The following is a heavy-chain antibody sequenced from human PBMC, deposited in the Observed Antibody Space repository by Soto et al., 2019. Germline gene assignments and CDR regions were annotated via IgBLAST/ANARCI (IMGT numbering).Heavy chain of an antibody. CDR2: ISGSGFST. D-gene: IGHD3-16*01. J-gene: IGHJ3*02. V-gene: IGHV3-23*01. CDR3: ATFTFGRPFDT. CDR1: GFTFNTYA. Sequence: EVHLLESGGGLVQPGGSLRLSCAASGFTFNTYAMSWVRQAPGQGLEWVSAISGSGFSTYYADSVKGRFSISSDSSMNTLFLQMNSLRADDTAVYFCATFTFGRPFDTWGQGTMVTVSS.